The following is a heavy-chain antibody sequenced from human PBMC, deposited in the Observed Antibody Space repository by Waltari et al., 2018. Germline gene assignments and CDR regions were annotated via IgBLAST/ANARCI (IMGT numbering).Heavy chain of an antibody. D-gene: IGHD2-15*01. Sequence: EVQLVESGGGLVQPGGSLRLSCAVSGFLYNDYWMDWVRQAPGQGLVWVSRIKSDGTNIKYADSVGGRFTISRDSAKNTFYLQMNSLRAENTAVYYCTRNPGYWGQGTLVTVAS. CDR3: TRNPGY. CDR1: GFLYNDYW. CDR2: IKSDGTNI. J-gene: IGHJ4*02. V-gene: IGHV3-74*03.